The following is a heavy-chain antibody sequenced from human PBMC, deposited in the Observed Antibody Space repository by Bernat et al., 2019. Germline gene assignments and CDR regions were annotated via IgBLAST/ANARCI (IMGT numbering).Heavy chain of an antibody. D-gene: IGHD6-19*01. CDR3: AHGSGWLFDH. CDR2: IYWSDDN. Sequence: QITLKESGPTLVKPTQTLTLTCTFSGFSLSSTAVGVGWIRQPPGKPLEWLALIYWSDDNKYSPSLKNRLSITKDTSGNQVVLTLTNVDPVATATYFCAHGSGWLFDHWGPGTLVTVSS. J-gene: IGHJ4*02. CDR1: GFSLSSTAVG. V-gene: IGHV2-5*01.